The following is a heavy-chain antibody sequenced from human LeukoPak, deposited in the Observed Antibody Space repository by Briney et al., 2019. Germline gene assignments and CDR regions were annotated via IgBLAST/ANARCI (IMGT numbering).Heavy chain of an antibody. J-gene: IGHJ4*02. Sequence: SETLSLTCAVSGTSFSSYYRSWIRQPPGKGLEWIGEVNHSGYANDNPSLKSRATISVDTSKNQFSLRLRSVTVADTGVYFCARMTTGHDFWGQGTLVTVSS. CDR3: ARMTTGHDF. CDR1: GTSFSSYY. CDR2: VNHSGYA. V-gene: IGHV4-34*04. D-gene: IGHD4-17*01.